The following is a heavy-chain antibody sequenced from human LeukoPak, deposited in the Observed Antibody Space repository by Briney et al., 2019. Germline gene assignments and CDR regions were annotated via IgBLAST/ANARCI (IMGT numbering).Heavy chain of an antibody. D-gene: IGHD6-19*01. CDR3: AKDQIGIAVAGYYYYYGMDV. V-gene: IGHV3-30*18. CDR2: ISYDGSNK. Sequence: GGSLRLSCAASGFTFSSYGMHWVRQAPGKGLEGVAVISYDGSNKYYADSVKGRFTISRDNSKNTLYLQMNSLRAEDTAVYYCAKDQIGIAVAGYYYYYGMDVWGQGTTVTVSS. CDR1: GFTFSSYG. J-gene: IGHJ6*02.